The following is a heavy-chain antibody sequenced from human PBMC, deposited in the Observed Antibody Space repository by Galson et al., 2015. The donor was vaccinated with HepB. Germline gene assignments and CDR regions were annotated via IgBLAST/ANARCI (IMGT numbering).Heavy chain of an antibody. V-gene: IGHV2-5*02. CDR3: AHRPGAWVPFEI. CDR2: IFWDDGK. D-gene: IGHD4/OR15-4a*01. Sequence: PALVKPTQTLTLTCTFSGFSLSRRGLGVGWIRQPPGEALEWLALIFWDDGKSYNPSLKSRLTIAKDTSKNQVVLIMTNMDPVGTGTYYCAHRPGAWVPFEIWGQGPTVTVSS. CDR1: GFSLSRRGLG. J-gene: IGHJ3*02.